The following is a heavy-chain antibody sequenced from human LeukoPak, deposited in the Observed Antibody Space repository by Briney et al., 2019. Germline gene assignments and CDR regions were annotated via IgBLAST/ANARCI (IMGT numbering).Heavy chain of an antibody. D-gene: IGHD2-21*02. CDR3: AKNGVYCDVHCPADS. CDR1: GLTFTSHA. CDR2: ISGSGDST. J-gene: IGHJ5*01. V-gene: IGHV3-23*01. Sequence: GGSLRLSCAASGLTFTSHAMNWVRQAPGKGLEWVSVISGSGDSTNYADSVKGRFTVSRDDSKNTLYLQMNSLRADDTAVYYCAKNGVYCDVHCPADSWGQGTLVTVSS.